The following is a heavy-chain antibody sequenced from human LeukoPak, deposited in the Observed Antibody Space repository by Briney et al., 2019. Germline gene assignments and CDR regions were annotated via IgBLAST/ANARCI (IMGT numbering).Heavy chain of an antibody. V-gene: IGHV7-4-1*02. CDR1: GYTFTSYY. J-gene: IGHJ4*02. CDR3: ARALPGCGSTNCYGLDY. D-gene: IGHD2-2*01. Sequence: ASVKVSCKASGYTFTSYYMHWVRQAPGQGLEWMGWINTNTGNPTYGQGFTGRFVFSLDTSVNTAYLQISSLKAGDTAVYYCARALPGCGSTNCYGLDYWGQGTLVTVSS. CDR2: INTNTGNP.